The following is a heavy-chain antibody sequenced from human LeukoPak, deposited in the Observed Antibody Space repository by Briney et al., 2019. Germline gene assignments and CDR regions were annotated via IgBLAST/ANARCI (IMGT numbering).Heavy chain of an antibody. CDR1: GFTFSTYA. Sequence: GGSLRLSCAASGFTFSTYAMTWVRQAPGKGLEWVSLISGSGGSTYYADSVKGRFTISRDNSKNTLYLQMNSLRAEDTAVYYCAKDYEPLVGVHRWGDWFDPWGQGTLVTVSS. V-gene: IGHV3-23*01. CDR2: ISGSGGST. D-gene: IGHD1-26*01. J-gene: IGHJ5*02. CDR3: AKDYEPLVGVHRWGDWFDP.